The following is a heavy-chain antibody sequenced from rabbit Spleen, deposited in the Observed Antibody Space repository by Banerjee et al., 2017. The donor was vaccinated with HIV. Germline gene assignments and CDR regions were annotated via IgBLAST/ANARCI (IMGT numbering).Heavy chain of an antibody. Sequence: QSLQESGGGLVQPEGSLTLPCTASGFSFSSGDYMCWVRHAPGKGLEWISCIAGSSSGVTYSATWAKGRFTCSKASSTTVTLQMTSLTVADTAAYFCARDTGSSVSSYGMGLWGPGTLVTVS. J-gene: IGHJ6*01. CDR1: GFSFSSGDY. CDR3: ARDTGSSVSSYGMGL. D-gene: IGHD8-1*01. V-gene: IGHV1S40*01. CDR2: IAGSSSGVT.